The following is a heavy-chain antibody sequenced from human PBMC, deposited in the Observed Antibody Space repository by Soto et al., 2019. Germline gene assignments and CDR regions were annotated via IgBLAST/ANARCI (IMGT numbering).Heavy chain of an antibody. CDR3: ARVLVNLVPVRGVSKPYYYYGMDV. CDR1: GGSFSGYY. D-gene: IGHD3-10*02. V-gene: IGHV4-34*01. CDR2: INRSGST. J-gene: IGHJ6*02. Sequence: SETLSLTCAVYGGSFSGYYWSWIRQPAGKGLEWIGEINRSGSTNYNPSLKSRVTISVDTSKNQFSLKLSSVTAADTAVYYCARVLVNLVPVRGVSKPYYYYGMDVWCQGPTV.